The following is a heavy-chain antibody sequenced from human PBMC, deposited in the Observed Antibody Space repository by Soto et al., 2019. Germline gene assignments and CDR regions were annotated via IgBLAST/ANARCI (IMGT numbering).Heavy chain of an antibody. V-gene: IGHV1-18*01. CDR3: ARDRRYDYGDVCAY. D-gene: IGHD4-17*01. CDR2: ISAYNGNT. J-gene: IGHJ4*02. Sequence: ASVKVSCKASGYTFTSYGISWVRHAPGQGLERMGWISAYNGNTNYAQKLQGRVTMTTDTSTSTAYMELRSLRSDDTVVYYCARDRRYDYGDVCAYXGQGTLVTVSS. CDR1: GYTFTSYG.